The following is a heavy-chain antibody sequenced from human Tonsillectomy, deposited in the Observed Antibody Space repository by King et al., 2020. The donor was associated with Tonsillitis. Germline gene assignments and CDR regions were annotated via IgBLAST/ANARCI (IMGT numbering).Heavy chain of an antibody. D-gene: IGHD4-17*01. CDR1: GFIFSNYA. CDR2: ISGSGGST. V-gene: IGHV3-23*04. J-gene: IGHJ4*02. Sequence: VQLVESGGGLVQPGESLRLSCAASGFIFSNYAMSWVRQAPGKGLEWVSGISGSGGSTYYADSVKDRFTISRDSSKNTLSLQMNTLGAEDTAVYYCAKQRDYGHVDYWGQGTLVTVSS. CDR3: AKQRDYGHVDY.